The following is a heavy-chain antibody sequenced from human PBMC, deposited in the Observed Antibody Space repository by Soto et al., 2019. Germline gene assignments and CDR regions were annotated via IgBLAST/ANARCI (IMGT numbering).Heavy chain of an antibody. Sequence: ASVKVSCKASGYTFTSYGISWVRQAPGQGLEWMGWISAYNGTANYAQKFQGRVTITADESTSTAYMELSSLRSEDTAVYYCARNYGDYGQGWFDPWGQGTLVTVSS. CDR1: GYTFTSYG. V-gene: IGHV1-18*01. CDR3: ARNYGDYGQGWFDP. J-gene: IGHJ5*02. CDR2: ISAYNGTA. D-gene: IGHD4-17*01.